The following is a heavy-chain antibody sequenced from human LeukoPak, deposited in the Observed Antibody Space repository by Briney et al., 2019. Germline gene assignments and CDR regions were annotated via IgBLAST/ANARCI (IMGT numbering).Heavy chain of an antibody. J-gene: IGHJ6*03. D-gene: IGHD3-9*01. Sequence: GGSLRLSCAASGFTFSSYAMTWVRQAPGKGLEWVSTISGSGRSTYYADSVKGRFTISRDNSENTLYLQMNSLRAEDTAVYYCAKDGGEYYDILTGYYPRLYYMDVWGKGTTVTISS. V-gene: IGHV3-23*01. CDR1: GFTFSSYA. CDR3: AKDGGEYYDILTGYYPRLYYMDV. CDR2: ISGSGRST.